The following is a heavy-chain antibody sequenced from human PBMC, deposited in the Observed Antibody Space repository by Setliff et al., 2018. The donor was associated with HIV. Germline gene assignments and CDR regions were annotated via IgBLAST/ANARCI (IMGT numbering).Heavy chain of an antibody. CDR2: IIPILGVA. CDR1: GYTFTSDY. CDR3: VRGVQSPPHYSYYYMDV. D-gene: IGHD3-3*01. V-gene: IGHV1-69*04. Sequence: GASVKVSCKASGYTFTSDYIHWVRQAPGQGLDWMGRIIPILGVANYAQRFQGKVTITADKSTSTAYMELTSLRFDDTAMYYCVRGVQSPPHYSYYYMDVWGEGTMVTVS. J-gene: IGHJ6*03.